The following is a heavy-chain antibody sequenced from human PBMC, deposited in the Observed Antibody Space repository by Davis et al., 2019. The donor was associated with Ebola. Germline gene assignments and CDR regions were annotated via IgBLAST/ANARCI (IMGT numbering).Heavy chain of an antibody. CDR1: GFTFSSYT. J-gene: IGHJ3*02. CDR2: IGTRGDPT. Sequence: PAGSLRLSCAASGFTFSSYTMNWVRQAPEKGLEWVSYIGTRGDPTVYADSVKGRFTVSRDDANNSLFLPMNSLRDEDTAIYYCVRDYLFALDIWGQGTMVTVSS. V-gene: IGHV3-48*02. CDR3: VRDYLFALDI.